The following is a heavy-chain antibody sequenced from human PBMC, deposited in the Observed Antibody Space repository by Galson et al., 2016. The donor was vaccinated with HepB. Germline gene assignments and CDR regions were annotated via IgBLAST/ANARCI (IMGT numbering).Heavy chain of an antibody. CDR1: GGSISRSAYS. CDR2: IHYSGST. J-gene: IGHJ4*02. V-gene: IGHV4-39*01. Sequence: SETLSLTCTVSGGSISRSAYSWGWIRQPPGKGLEWIGSIHYSGSTSYYVSLKSRVTISVDTSKNQFSLNLRSVTAADTAVYYCARHSGVSSVTYQGIDYWGQGTLVTVSS. CDR3: ARHSGVSSVTYQGIDY. D-gene: IGHD1-26*01.